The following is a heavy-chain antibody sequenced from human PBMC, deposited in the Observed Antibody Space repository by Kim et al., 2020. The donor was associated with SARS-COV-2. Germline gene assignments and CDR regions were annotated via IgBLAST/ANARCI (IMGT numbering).Heavy chain of an antibody. CDR2: IIPIFGTA. CDR3: ARDVWPGTMYWFDP. D-gene: IGHD3-10*02. V-gene: IGHV1-69*13. Sequence: SVKVSCKASGGTFSSYAISWVRQAPGQGLEWMGGIIPIFGTANYAQKFQGRVTITADESTSTAYMELSSLRSEGTAVYYCARDVWPGTMYWFDPWGQGTLVTVSS. J-gene: IGHJ5*02. CDR1: GGTFSSYA.